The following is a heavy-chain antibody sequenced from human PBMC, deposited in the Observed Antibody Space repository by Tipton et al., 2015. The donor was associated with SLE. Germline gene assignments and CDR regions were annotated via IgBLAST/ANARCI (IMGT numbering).Heavy chain of an antibody. CDR3: ARRWGGSYYQGVFDY. Sequence: TLSLTCTVSGGSISRYHWNWIRQPPGKGLEWIGNIYESGSVDYSPTLKSRVSMSIDTSKSQFSLNLSSVTAADTAVYYCARRWGGSYYQGVFDYWGQGALVTVSS. J-gene: IGHJ4*02. CDR1: GGSISRYH. CDR2: IYESGSV. V-gene: IGHV4-59*12. D-gene: IGHD1-26*01.